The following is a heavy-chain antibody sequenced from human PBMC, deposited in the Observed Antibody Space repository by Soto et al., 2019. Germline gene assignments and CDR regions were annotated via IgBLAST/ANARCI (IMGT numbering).Heavy chain of an antibody. D-gene: IGHD5-18*01. Sequence: PSETLSLTCTVSGGSISSGANYWNWIRQHPGKGLEWIGYIYYSGSTYYSGSTSYNPSLKGRVTISLDTSKNQFSLKLSSVTAADTAVYYCARGWRGYTYGFDYWGQGTLVTVSS. CDR1: GGSISSGANY. CDR2: IYYSGSTYYSGST. V-gene: IGHV4-31*03. J-gene: IGHJ4*02. CDR3: ARGWRGYTYGFDY.